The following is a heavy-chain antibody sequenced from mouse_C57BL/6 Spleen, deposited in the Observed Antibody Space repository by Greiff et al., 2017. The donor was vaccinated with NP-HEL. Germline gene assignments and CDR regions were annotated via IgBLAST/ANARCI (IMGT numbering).Heavy chain of an antibody. Sequence: EVKLVESGPGLVKPSQSLSLTCSVTGYSITSGYYWNWIRQFPGNKLEWMGYISYDGSNNYNPSLKNRISITRDTSKNQFFLKLNSVTTEDTATYYCARVDYGSSYWYFDVWGTGTTVTVSS. J-gene: IGHJ1*03. D-gene: IGHD1-1*01. CDR2: ISYDGSN. CDR1: GYSITSGYY. CDR3: ARVDYGSSYWYFDV. V-gene: IGHV3-6*01.